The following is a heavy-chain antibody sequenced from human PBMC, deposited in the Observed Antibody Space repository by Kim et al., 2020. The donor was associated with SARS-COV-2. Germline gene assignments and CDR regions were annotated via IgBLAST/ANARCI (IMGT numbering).Heavy chain of an antibody. CDR3: ALDDCSSTSCYYYYGMDV. Sequence: SETLSLTCAVYGGSSSGYYWSWIRQPPGKGLEWIGEINHSGSTNYNPSLKSRVTISVDTSKNQFSLKLSSVTAADTAVYYCALDDCSSTSCYYYYGMDVWGQGTTVTVSS. V-gene: IGHV4-34*01. J-gene: IGHJ6*02. CDR2: INHSGST. D-gene: IGHD2-2*01. CDR1: GGSSSGYY.